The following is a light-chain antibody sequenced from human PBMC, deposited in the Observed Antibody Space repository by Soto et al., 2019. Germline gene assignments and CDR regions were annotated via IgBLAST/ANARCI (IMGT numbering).Light chain of an antibody. J-gene: IGKJ1*01. CDR3: QHYNSYSEA. Sequence: MQMTQSPSTPSVSLGDRVTITCRASQTISSWLAWYQQKPGKAPKLLIYKASTLKSGVPSRFSGSGSGTEVTITISSLQTDDGSTYDCQHYNSYSEAFGQGTKVDIK. CDR2: KAS. V-gene: IGKV1-5*03. CDR1: QTISSW.